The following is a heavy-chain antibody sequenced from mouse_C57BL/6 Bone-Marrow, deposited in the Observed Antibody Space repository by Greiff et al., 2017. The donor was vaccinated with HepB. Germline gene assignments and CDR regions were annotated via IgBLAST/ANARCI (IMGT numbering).Heavy chain of an antibody. CDR2: IDPSDSYT. CDR3: ANYDYDGYAMDY. Sequence: QVHVKQPGAELVKPGASVKLSCKASGYTFTSYWMQWVKQRPGQGLAWIGEIDPSDSYTNYNQKFKGKATLTVDTSSSTAYMQLSSLTSEDSAVYYCANYDYDGYAMDYWGQGTSVTVSS. CDR1: GYTFTSYW. V-gene: IGHV1-50*01. D-gene: IGHD2-4*01. J-gene: IGHJ4*01.